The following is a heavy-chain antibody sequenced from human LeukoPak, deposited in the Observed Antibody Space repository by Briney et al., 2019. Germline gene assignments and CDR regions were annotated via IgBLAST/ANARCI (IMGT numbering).Heavy chain of an antibody. Sequence: GGSLRLSCAASRLTVSTISMRWVRRSPGHGLEGVTGIYSGGDIFYADSVKGRFTISRDNYKNTVYLQMNNLRAEDTAVYFCARDRGTSGYIFDYWGRGTLVTVP. D-gene: IGHD3-22*01. CDR1: RLTVSTIS. CDR2: IYSGGDI. V-gene: IGHV3-53*01. J-gene: IGHJ4*02. CDR3: ARDRGTSGYIFDY.